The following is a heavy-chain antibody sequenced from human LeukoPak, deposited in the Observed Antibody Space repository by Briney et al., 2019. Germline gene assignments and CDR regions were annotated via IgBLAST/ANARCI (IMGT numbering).Heavy chain of an antibody. D-gene: IGHD3-22*01. CDR3: ARRWDSSGPIDY. J-gene: IGHJ4*01. CDR2: ISFDGTTK. CDR1: GFSFTSFS. Sequence: GGFLRLSCAASGFSFTSFSIHWVRQTPDKGLEWLAVISFDGTTKYYADSVKGRFTISRDNSKNTVFLQMNSLRFEDTALYFCARRWDSSGPIDYWGQGTLVSVSS. V-gene: IGHV3-30*04.